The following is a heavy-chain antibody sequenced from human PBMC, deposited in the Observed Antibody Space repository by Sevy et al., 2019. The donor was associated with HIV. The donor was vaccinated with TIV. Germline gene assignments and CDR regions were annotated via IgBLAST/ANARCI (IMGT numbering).Heavy chain of an antibody. CDR2: ISSRFSTI. Sequence: GSLRLSCTASRFTFTNYDMNWVRQAPGKGLEWVSHISSRFSTIYYADSVKGRFTISRDNAKNSLFLQMNRLRAEDTAVYYCARGGGYSDQGMDVWGQGTTVTVSS. CDR1: RFTFTNYD. D-gene: IGHD2-15*01. CDR3: ARGGGYSDQGMDV. V-gene: IGHV3-48*01. J-gene: IGHJ6*02.